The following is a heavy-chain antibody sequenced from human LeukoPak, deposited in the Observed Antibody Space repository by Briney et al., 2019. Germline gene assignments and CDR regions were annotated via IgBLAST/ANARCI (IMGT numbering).Heavy chain of an antibody. Sequence: ASVKVSCKASGYSFATYVFCWVRQAPGHGLEWMGKISSNTGKTDYAQKFQGRVTSTTDTSTSTAYMEFRSLRTDDTALYYCAKVAGDRMDYWGQGTLLTVSS. V-gene: IGHV1-18*01. D-gene: IGHD6-13*01. CDR2: ISSNTGKT. J-gene: IGHJ4*02. CDR1: GYSFATYV. CDR3: AKVAGDRMDY.